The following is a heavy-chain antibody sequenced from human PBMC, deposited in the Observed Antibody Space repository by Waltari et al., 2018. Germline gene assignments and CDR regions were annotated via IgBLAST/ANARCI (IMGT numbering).Heavy chain of an antibody. J-gene: IGHJ4*02. D-gene: IGHD3-22*01. Sequence: QITLKESGPTLVKPTQTLTLTCTFSGFSLSTSGVGVGWIRQPPGKALEWLALIYWNDDKRYSLSLKSRLTITKDTSKNQVVLTMTNMDPVDTATYYCARYYYDSSGYYSLGYWGQGTLVIVSS. V-gene: IGHV2-5*01. CDR3: ARYYYDSSGYYSLGY. CDR2: IYWNDDK. CDR1: GFSLSTSGVG.